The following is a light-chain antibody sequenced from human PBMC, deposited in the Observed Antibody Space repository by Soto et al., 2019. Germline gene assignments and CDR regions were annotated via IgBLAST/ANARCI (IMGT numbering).Light chain of an antibody. CDR2: GAS. CDR1: SSDVGDSDY. Sequence: QSALTQPPSASGSPGQSVTISCTGTSSDVGDSDYVSWYQQHPGKAPKLMIYGASKRPSGVPDRFSGSKSGNTASLTVSGLQAEDEADYYCSSYAGSNNFVIFGGGTKLTVL. V-gene: IGLV2-8*01. CDR3: SSYAGSNNFVI. J-gene: IGLJ2*01.